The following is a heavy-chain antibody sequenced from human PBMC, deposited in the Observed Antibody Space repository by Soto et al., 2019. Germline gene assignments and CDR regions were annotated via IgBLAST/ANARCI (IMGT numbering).Heavy chain of an antibody. D-gene: IGHD6-19*01. CDR3: ARDKRLRYPPKHSSGWYGVDY. CDR2: ISYDGSNK. V-gene: IGHV3-30-3*01. CDR1: GFTFSSYA. Sequence: QVQLVESGGGVVQPGRSLRLSCAASGFTFSSYAMHWVRQAPGKGLEWVAGISYDGSNKDSADSVKGRFTISRDNSKNTLYLQMNSLRAEDTAVYYCARDKRLRYPPKHSSGWYGVDYWGQGTLVTVSS. J-gene: IGHJ4*02.